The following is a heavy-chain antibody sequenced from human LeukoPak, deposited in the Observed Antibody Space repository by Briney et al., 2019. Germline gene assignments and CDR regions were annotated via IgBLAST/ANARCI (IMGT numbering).Heavy chain of an antibody. V-gene: IGHV3-30*18. CDR1: GFTFSSYG. J-gene: IGHJ6*02. CDR2: IAYDVSNK. CDR3: AKRVEGYYGSGSYWGDYYYGMDV. D-gene: IGHD3-10*01. Sequence: GRSLRLSCAASGFTFSSYGVHWVRQAAGKGRGWVAVIAYDVSNKYYADSVKGRFTISRDNSKNTLYLQMNSLRAEDTAVYYCAKRVEGYYGSGSYWGDYYYGMDVWGQGTTVTVPS.